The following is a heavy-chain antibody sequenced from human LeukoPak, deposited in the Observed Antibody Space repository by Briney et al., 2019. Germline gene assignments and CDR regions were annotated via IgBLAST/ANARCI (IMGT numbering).Heavy chain of an antibody. CDR2: ISGDGGST. CDR3: AKDSGWFGELLALDY. CDR1: GFTFSSYS. D-gene: IGHD3-10*01. J-gene: IGHJ4*02. V-gene: IGHV3-43*02. Sequence: GGSLRLSCAASGFTFSSYSMNWVRQAPGKGLEWVSLISGDGGSTYYADSVKGRFTISRDNSKNSLYLQMNSLRTEDTALYYCAKDSGWFGELLALDYWGQGTLVTVSS.